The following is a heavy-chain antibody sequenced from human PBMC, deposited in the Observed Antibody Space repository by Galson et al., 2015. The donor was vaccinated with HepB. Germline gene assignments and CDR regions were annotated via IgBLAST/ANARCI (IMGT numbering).Heavy chain of an antibody. CDR2: INPNSGGA. CDR1: GYTFTGYY. J-gene: IGHJ6*02. CDR3: ATGGYLVLMVSPQAPHYGMDV. V-gene: IGHV1-2*02. D-gene: IGHD2-8*01. Sequence: SVKVSCKASGYTFTGYYMHWVRQAPGQGLEWMGWINPNSGGANYAQKFQGRVTMTRDTSISTAYMELSRLRSDDTAAYYCATGGYLVLMVSPQAPHYGMDVWGQGTTVTVSS.